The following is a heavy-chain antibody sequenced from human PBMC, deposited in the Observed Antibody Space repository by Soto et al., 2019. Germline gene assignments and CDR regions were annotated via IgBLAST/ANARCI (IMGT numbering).Heavy chain of an antibody. CDR2: INWNSGSR. CDR1: GFRFDDHA. CDR3: AKDIEDTATYYFDF. Sequence: EVQLVESGGGLVQPGRSLRLSCAASGFRFDDHAMHWVRQAPGKGLEWVSGINWNSGSRGYADSVRGRFTISRDNAKSSLYLQMNSLRVEDTALYYCAKDIEDTATYYFDFWGQGTLVTVSS. V-gene: IGHV3-9*01. D-gene: IGHD5-18*01. J-gene: IGHJ4*02.